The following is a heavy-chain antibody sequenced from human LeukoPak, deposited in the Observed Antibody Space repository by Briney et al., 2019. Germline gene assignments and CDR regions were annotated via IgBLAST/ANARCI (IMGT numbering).Heavy chain of an antibody. D-gene: IGHD6-6*01. V-gene: IGHV4-34*01. J-gene: IGHJ4*02. CDR1: GGSFSGYY. CDR3: ARGPGSSWDY. CDR2: INHSGST. Sequence: ETLSLXXXXYGGSFSGYYWSWIRQPPGKGLEWIGEINHSGSTNYNPSLKSRVTISVDTSKNQFSLKLSSVTAADAAVYYCARGPGSSWDYWGQGTLVTVSS.